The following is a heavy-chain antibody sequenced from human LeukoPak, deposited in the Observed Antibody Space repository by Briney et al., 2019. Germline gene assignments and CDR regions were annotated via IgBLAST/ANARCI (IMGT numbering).Heavy chain of an antibody. J-gene: IGHJ6*03. CDR1: GFTFSSYA. CDR3: AKVSLGAGSFHYYIDV. Sequence: GGSLRLSCAASGFTFSSYAMSWVRQAPGKGLEWVSAISGSGGSTYYTDSVKGRFTISRDNSKNTLYLQMNSLRAEDTAVYYCAKVSLGAGSFHYYIDVWGEGTTVTVSS. D-gene: IGHD3-10*01. V-gene: IGHV3-23*01. CDR2: ISGSGGST.